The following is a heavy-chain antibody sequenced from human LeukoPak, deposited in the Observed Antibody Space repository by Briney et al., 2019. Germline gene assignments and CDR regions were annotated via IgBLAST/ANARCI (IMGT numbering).Heavy chain of an antibody. Sequence: GGSPRLSCAASGFTFSSYAMHWVRQAPGKGLEWVAVISYDGSNKYYADSVKGRFTISRDNSKNTLYLQMNSLRAEDTAVYYCARDEEQLDYWGQGTLVTVS. J-gene: IGHJ4*02. CDR1: GFTFSSYA. V-gene: IGHV3-30-3*01. CDR2: ISYDGSNK. D-gene: IGHD1-26*01. CDR3: ARDEEQLDY.